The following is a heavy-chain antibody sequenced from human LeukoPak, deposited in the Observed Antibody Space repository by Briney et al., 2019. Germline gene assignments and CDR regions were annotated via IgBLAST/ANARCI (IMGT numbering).Heavy chain of an antibody. J-gene: IGHJ3*02. CDR2: ISSSSSTI. CDR3: ARDQTMVHDAFDI. V-gene: IGHV3-48*01. Sequence: PGGSLRLSCAASGFTFSSYSMNWVRQAPGKGLEWVSYISSSSSTIYYADSVKGRFTISRDNAKNSLYLQMNSLRAEDTAVYYCARDQTMVHDAFDIWGQGTMVTVSS. D-gene: IGHD3-10*01. CDR1: GFTFSSYS.